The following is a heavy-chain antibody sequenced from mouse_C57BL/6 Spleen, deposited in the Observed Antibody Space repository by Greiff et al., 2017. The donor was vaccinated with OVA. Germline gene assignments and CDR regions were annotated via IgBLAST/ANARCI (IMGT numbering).Heavy chain of an antibody. CDR2: IWRGGST. CDR1: GFSLTSYG. J-gene: IGHJ4*01. CDR3: AKEDYYGSSLYAMDY. V-gene: IGHV2-5*01. D-gene: IGHD1-1*01. Sequence: QVQLQQSGPGLVQPSQSLSITCTVSGFSLTSYGVHWVRQSPGKGLEWLGVIWRGGSTDYNAAFMSRLSITKDNSKSQVFFKMNSLQADDTAIYYCAKEDYYGSSLYAMDYWGQGTSVTVSS.